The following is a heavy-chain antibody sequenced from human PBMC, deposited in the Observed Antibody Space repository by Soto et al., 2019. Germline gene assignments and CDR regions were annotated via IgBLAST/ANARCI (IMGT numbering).Heavy chain of an antibody. CDR2: ISYDGTYK. V-gene: IGHV3-30*04. CDR1: GFTFTTHA. D-gene: IGHD6-13*01. J-gene: IGHJ5*02. CDR3: ARDWRTAGTTGWFDP. Sequence: QVQVVESGGGVVQPGRSLRLACAASGFTFTTHAMHWVRQAPGRGLEWVAIISYDGTYKDYADSVKGRFTISRDNSKKTVYLQMSSLRPEDTAVYYCARDWRTAGTTGWFDPWGQGSLVTVSS.